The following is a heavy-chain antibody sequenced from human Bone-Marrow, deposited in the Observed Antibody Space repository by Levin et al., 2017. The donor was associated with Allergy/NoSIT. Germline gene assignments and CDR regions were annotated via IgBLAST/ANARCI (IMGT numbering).Heavy chain of an antibody. J-gene: IGHJ4*02. CDR1: GYNFNNFW. CDR2: IDPSDSYI. D-gene: IGHD2-15*01. CDR3: ARHPSGVVGSITDY. V-gene: IGHV5-10-1*01. Sequence: GESLKISCEGSGYNFNNFWIAWVRQMPGKGLEWMGRIDPSDSYINYNPAFQGHVTLSVDRSTNTDEGRWSSLRASDSAIYYCARHPSGVVGSITDYWGQGSRVTVSS.